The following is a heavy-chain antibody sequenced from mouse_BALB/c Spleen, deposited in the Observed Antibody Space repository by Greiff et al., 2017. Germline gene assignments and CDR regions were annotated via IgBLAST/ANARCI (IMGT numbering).Heavy chain of an antibody. CDR2: IWGDGST. V-gene: IGHV2-6-7*01. CDR1: GFSLTSYG. D-gene: IGHD2-1*01. Sequence: VKLVESGPGLVAPSQSLSITCTVSGFSLTSYGVSWVRQPPGKGLEWLGVIWGDGSTDYNSALKSRLSISKDNSKSQVFLKMNSLQTDDTARYYCARDHYGNPYAMDYWGQGTSVTVSS. J-gene: IGHJ4*01. CDR3: ARDHYGNPYAMDY.